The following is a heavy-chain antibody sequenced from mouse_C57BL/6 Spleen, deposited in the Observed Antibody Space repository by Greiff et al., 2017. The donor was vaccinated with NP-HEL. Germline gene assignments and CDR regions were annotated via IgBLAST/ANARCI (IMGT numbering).Heavy chain of an antibody. D-gene: IGHD2-2*01. CDR3: TTGDYGYDRD. CDR1: GFNIKDDY. Sequence: EVQLHQSGAELVRPGASVKLSCTASGFNIKDDYMHWVKQRPEQGLEWIGWIDPENGDTEYASKFQGKATITADTASNTAYLQLSSLTSEDTAVYYCTTGDYGYDRDWGQGTSVTVSS. CDR2: IDPENGDT. V-gene: IGHV14-4*01. J-gene: IGHJ4*01.